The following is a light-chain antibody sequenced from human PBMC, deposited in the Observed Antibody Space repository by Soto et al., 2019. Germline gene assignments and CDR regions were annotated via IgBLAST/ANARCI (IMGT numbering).Light chain of an antibody. Sequence: DIQLTQSPSFLSASVGDRVTITCRASQGISSYLAWYHQKPGKAPKLLIYAASTLQSGVPSRFSGSGSGTEFTLTISSLQHEDFATYYCQQLNSYPWTFGQGTKVEIK. CDR2: AAS. CDR3: QQLNSYPWT. CDR1: QGISSY. V-gene: IGKV1-9*01. J-gene: IGKJ1*01.